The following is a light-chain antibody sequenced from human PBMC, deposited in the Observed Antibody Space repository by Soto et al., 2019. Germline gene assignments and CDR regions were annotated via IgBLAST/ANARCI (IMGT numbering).Light chain of an antibody. Sequence: IVMTQSPATLSVSPGKRATLSCRASQSVSTNLAWYQQKPGQAPRLLIYGASTRATGMPARFIGSGSGTEFTLTITSLQSEDFAVYFCQQYSNWPRTFGQGTKVESK. CDR2: GAS. CDR3: QQYSNWPRT. CDR1: QSVSTN. V-gene: IGKV3-15*01. J-gene: IGKJ1*01.